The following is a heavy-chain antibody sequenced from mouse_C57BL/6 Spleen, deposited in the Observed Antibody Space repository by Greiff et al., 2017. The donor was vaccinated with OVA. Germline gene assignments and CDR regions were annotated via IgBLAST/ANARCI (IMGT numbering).Heavy chain of an antibody. V-gene: IGHV1-5*01. CDR1: GYTFTSYW. CDR3: TRTGHYYGSSFDY. D-gene: IGHD1-1*01. CDR2: IYPGNSDT. J-gene: IGHJ2*01. Sequence: VQLQQSGTVLARPGASVKMSCKTSGYTFTSYWMHWVKQRPGQGLEWIGAIYPGNSDTSYNQKFKGKAKLTAVTSASTAYTELSSLTNEDSAVYYCTRTGHYYGSSFDYWGQGTTLTVSS.